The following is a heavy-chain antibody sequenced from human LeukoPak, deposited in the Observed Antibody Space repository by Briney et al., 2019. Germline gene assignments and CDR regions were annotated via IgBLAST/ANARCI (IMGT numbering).Heavy chain of an antibody. CDR2: INTDGTVT. CDR1: GFTLSSYW. CDR3: VKDSPPRYSGSPPAY. D-gene: IGHD1-26*01. Sequence: GGSLKLSCAASGFTLSSYWMHWVRQVPGKGLVWVSHINTDGTVTHYADSVKGRFTISRDNAKNSLYLQMNSLRADDTAVYYCVKDSPPRYSGSPPAYWGQGTLVTVSS. V-gene: IGHV3-74*01. J-gene: IGHJ4*02.